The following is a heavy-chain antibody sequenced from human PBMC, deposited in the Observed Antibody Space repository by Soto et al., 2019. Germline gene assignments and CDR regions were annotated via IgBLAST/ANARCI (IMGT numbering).Heavy chain of an antibody. Sequence: QVQLQESGPGLVKPSGTLSLTCTVSGGSMTSSNWWNWVRQSPGKGLEGIGEAHHSGRTNYNPSLKSRFPLSFDKSKTSFSLKLGSVPAAHTAVYYCARSEATGLDYWGQGTLVTVSS. D-gene: IGHD1-26*01. J-gene: IGHJ4*02. V-gene: IGHV4-4*02. CDR2: AHHSGRT. CDR3: ARSEATGLDY. CDR1: GGSMTSSNW.